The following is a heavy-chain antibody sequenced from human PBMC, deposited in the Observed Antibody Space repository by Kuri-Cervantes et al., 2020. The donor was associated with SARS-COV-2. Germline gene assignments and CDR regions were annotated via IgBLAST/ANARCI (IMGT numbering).Heavy chain of an antibody. Sequence: GESLKISCAASGFTVSSNYMSWVRQAPGKGLEWVSVIYSGGSTYYADSVKGRFTISRDNSKNTLYLQMNSLRAEDTAVYYCARCHSSSWFDYFDYWGQGTLATVSS. CDR2: IYSGGST. D-gene: IGHD6-13*01. J-gene: IGHJ4*02. CDR1: GFTVSSNY. CDR3: ARCHSSSWFDYFDY. V-gene: IGHV3-66*01.